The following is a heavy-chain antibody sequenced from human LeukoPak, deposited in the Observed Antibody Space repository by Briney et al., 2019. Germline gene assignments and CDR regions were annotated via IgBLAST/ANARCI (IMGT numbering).Heavy chain of an antibody. CDR3: ARIGYSSSSFDY. CDR1: GFTFSNYW. Sequence: PGGSLRLSCAASGFTFSNYWMSWVRQAPGKGLEWVANMKQDGSDINYADSMKGRFTISRDNTKNSVYLQMNSLRAEDTAVYYCARIGYSSSSFDYWGQGTLVTVSS. D-gene: IGHD6-13*01. V-gene: IGHV3-7*01. CDR2: MKQDGSDI. J-gene: IGHJ4*02.